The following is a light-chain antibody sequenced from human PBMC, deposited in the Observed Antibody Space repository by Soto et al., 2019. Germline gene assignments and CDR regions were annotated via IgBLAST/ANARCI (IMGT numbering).Light chain of an antibody. Sequence: EIVMTQSPGTLSLSPEERATIFCRASQVIGSRYLAWYHQKSGQAHRLLIYGASSRATGIPDRFSGSGSGTDFTLTISRLEPEDFGVYYCQQFGSSIPHTFGQGTKLEIK. CDR1: QVIGSRY. J-gene: IGKJ2*01. V-gene: IGKV3-20*01. CDR2: GAS. CDR3: QQFGSSIPHT.